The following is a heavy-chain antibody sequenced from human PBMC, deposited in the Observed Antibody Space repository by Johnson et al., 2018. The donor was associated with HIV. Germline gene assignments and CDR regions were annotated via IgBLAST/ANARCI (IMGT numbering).Heavy chain of an antibody. J-gene: IGHJ3*02. Sequence: VQLVESGGGLVQPGGSLRLSCAASGFTVSSNYMSCVRQAPGKGLEWVSVIYSGGSTYYADSVKGRFTISRDNSKNTLYLQMNSLRAEDTAVYYCAREPYYCSGGSCYRGTAFDIWGQGTMVTVSS. CDR1: GFTVSSNY. CDR2: IYSGGST. V-gene: IGHV3-66*02. D-gene: IGHD2-15*01. CDR3: AREPYYCSGGSCYRGTAFDI.